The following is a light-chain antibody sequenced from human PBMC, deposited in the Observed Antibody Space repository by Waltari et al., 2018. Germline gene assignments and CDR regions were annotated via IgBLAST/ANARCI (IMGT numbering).Light chain of an antibody. Sequence: QSALTKPPSVSGSPGQSVTISCTGTSSEIAYYNRVSWYQQPPGTATKLIIYEVRNRPSGVPARFSGSKSGNTASLTISGLQAEDEADYYCSLYTSDSPVVFGGGTKLTVL. CDR1: SSEIAYYNR. J-gene: IGLJ2*01. CDR2: EVR. V-gene: IGLV2-18*01. CDR3: SLYTSDSPVV.